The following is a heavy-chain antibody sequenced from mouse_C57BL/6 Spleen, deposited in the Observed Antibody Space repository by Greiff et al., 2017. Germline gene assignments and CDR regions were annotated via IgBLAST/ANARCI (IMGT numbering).Heavy chain of an antibody. V-gene: IGHV1-7*01. CDR1: GYTFTSYW. CDR2: INPSSGYT. Sequence: VQLQQSGAELAKPGASVKLSCKASGYTFTSYWMHWVKPRPGQGLEWIGYINPSSGYTKYNQKFKDKATLTADKSSRTAYMQLSRLTYEDSAVYYCAKFYYGPDYYAMDYWGQGTSVTVSS. CDR3: AKFYYGPDYYAMDY. J-gene: IGHJ4*01. D-gene: IGHD2-1*01.